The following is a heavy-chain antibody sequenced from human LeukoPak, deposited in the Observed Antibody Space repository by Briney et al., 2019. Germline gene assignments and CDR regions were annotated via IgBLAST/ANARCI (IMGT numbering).Heavy chain of an antibody. J-gene: IGHJ3*02. Sequence: GGSLRLSCAASGFTFSSYEMNWVRQAPGKGLEWVSYISSSGSTIYYADSVKGRFTISRDNAKNSLYLQMNSLRAEDTAVYYCARLRGRAFDIWGQGTMVTVSS. CDR2: ISSSGSTI. CDR1: GFTFSSYE. V-gene: IGHV3-48*03. D-gene: IGHD4-17*01. CDR3: ARLRGRAFDI.